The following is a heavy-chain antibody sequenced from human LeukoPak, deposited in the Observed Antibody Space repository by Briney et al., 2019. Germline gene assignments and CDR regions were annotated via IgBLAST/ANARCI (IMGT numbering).Heavy chain of an antibody. CDR1: GFTFSSYW. CDR2: IKQDGSEK. D-gene: IGHD2-21*02. J-gene: IGHJ5*02. CDR3: ARWCGGDCYYRNWFDP. V-gene: IGHV3-7*05. Sequence: GGSLRLSCAASGFTFSSYWMAWVRQAPGKGLEWVASIKQDGSEKYYVDSVKGRLTISRDNAKNSVYLQMNSLRGEDTAVYYDARWCGGDCYYRNWFDPWGQGTLVTVSS.